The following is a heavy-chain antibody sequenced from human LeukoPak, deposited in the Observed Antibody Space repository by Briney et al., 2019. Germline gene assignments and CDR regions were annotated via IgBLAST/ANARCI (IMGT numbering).Heavy chain of an antibody. V-gene: IGHV3-21*01. CDR3: ASGSYSRFDY. CDR1: GFTFSSYS. D-gene: IGHD1-26*01. J-gene: IGHJ4*02. Sequence: PGGSLRLSCAASGFTFSSYSMNWVRQAPGKVLEWVSSISSSSSYIYYADSVKGRFTISRDNAKNSLYLQMNSLRAEDTAVYYCASGSYSRFDYWGQGTLVTVSS. CDR2: ISSSSSYI.